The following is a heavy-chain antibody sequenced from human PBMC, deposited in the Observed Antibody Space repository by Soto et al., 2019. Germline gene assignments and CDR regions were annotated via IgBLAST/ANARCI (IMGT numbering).Heavy chain of an antibody. V-gene: IGHV4-4*02. CDR2: IFHDGTA. D-gene: IGHD3-10*01. J-gene: IGHJ4*02. Sequence: PSETLSLTCPVSGVSISSGIWWTWVRQSPQRGLEYIGEIFHDGTANYYPSFERRVAISVDTSKNQFSLKLTSVTAADTAIYFCARLVYDTRLNYMYFDFWGQGTLVTVSS. CDR1: GVSISSGIW. CDR3: ARLVYDTRLNYMYFDF.